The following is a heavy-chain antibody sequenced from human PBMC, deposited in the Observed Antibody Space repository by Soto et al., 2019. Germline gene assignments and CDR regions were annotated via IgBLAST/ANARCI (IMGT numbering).Heavy chain of an antibody. CDR3: ARAGRGDIALVVGGSWFDP. D-gene: IGHD2-8*02. J-gene: IGHJ5*02. V-gene: IGHV4-31*11. Sequence: SETLSLTCAVSGGSIRSGDYYWSWIRQHPGEGPDWIGYIYYSGSTYYNPSRKSRVRISVDTSKNQFSLKLSSVTAADTAVYYGARAGRGDIALVVGGSWFDPWGQGILVTLSS. CDR2: IYYSGST. CDR1: GGSIRSGDYY.